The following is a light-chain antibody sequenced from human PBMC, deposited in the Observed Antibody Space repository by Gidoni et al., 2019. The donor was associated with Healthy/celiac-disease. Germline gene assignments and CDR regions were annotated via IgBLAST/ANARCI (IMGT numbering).Light chain of an antibody. CDR3: QQYGSSPET. V-gene: IGKV3-20*01. Sequence: VLTQSPGTLSLSPGERATLSCRASQSVSSSYLAWYQQKPGQAPRLLIYGASSRATGIPDRFSGSGSGTDFTLTISRLEPEDFAVYYCQQYGSSPETFGQGTKVEIK. CDR1: QSVSSSY. J-gene: IGKJ1*01. CDR2: GAS.